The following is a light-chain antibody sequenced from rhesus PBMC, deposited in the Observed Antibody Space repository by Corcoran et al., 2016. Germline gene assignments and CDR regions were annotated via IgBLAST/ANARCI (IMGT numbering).Light chain of an antibody. J-gene: IGKJ2*01. Sequence: DIQMTQSPSSLSASVGDRVTVTCRASQGINKELSWYQHKPGKAPTLLIYASSTLHTGVSSRFSGSGSGTDFTLTLSSLQPEDVATYYCLHDYSTPFSFGQGTKVEIK. CDR2: ASS. CDR3: LHDYSTPFS. V-gene: IGKV1-94*01. CDR1: QGINKE.